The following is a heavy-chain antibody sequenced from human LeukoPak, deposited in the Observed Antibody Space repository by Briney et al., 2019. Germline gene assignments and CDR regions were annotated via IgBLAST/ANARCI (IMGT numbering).Heavy chain of an antibody. CDR2: ITGSGGST. V-gene: IGHV3-23*01. Sequence: GGSLRLSCAASGFTFSSYAMNWVRQAPGKGLEWVSGITGSGGSTYYADSVKGRFTISRDNSKNTLSLQMNSLRAEDTAVYYCAKSLRYCRGTGCHTYYYYGMDVWGQGTTVTVSS. D-gene: IGHD2-2*02. J-gene: IGHJ6*02. CDR3: AKSLRYCRGTGCHTYYYYGMDV. CDR1: GFTFSSYA.